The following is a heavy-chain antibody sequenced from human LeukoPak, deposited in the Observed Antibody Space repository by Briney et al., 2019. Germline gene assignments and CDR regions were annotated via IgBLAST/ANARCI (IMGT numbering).Heavy chain of an antibody. CDR2: IYYSGST. V-gene: IGHV4-39*01. D-gene: IGHD3-10*01. J-gene: IGHJ6*03. CDR3: ARHYGSAYMDV. Sequence: WVRQAPGKGLEWIGSIYYSGSTYYNPSLKSRVTISVDTSKNQFSLKLSSVTAADTAVYYCARHYGSAYMDVWGKGTTVTVSS.